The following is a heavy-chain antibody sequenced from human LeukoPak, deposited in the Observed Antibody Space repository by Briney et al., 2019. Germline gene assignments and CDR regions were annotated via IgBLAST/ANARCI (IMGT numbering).Heavy chain of an antibody. CDR3: ARHEDRNWYFDH. J-gene: IGHJ4*02. V-gene: IGHV4-39*01. CDR2: IYHSGST. D-gene: IGHD1-1*01. CDR1: GGSISSSYYY. Sequence: PSETLSLTCTVSGGSISSSYYYWGWIRQPPGKGLEWIGTIYHSGSTYYNPSLKSRVTISVDTSKNQFSLKLSSVTAPDTAVYYCARHEDRNWYFDHWGQGTLVTVSS.